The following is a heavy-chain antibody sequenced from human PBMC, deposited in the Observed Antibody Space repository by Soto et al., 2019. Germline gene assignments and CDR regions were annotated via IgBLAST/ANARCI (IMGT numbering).Heavy chain of an antibody. D-gene: IGHD3-9*01. CDR2: ISYDGSNK. Sequence: QVQLVESGGGVVQPGRSLRLSCAASGFTFSSYAMNWVRQAPGKGLERVAVISYDGSNKYYADSVKGRFTISRDNSKNTVYLQMSSLKTEDTAVYYCANQIRYFDWFFPFDYWGPGALVTVSS. V-gene: IGHV3-30-3*01. CDR1: GFTFSSYA. J-gene: IGHJ4*02. CDR3: ANQIRYFDWFFPFDY.